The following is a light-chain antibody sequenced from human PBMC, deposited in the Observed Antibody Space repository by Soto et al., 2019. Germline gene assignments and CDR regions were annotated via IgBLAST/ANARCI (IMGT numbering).Light chain of an antibody. Sequence: GARVLITCRASESVERWMAWYQQKPGRAPQLLIYAASTVHSGVPSRFSGSGSGTDFTLTISSLQPEDFATYYCQHLNTYPITFGPGTRLEIK. CDR2: AAS. CDR1: ESVERW. J-gene: IGKJ5*01. CDR3: QHLNTYPIT. V-gene: IGKV1-9*01.